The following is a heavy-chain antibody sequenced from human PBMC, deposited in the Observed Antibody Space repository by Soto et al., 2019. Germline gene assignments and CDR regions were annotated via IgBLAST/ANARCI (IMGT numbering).Heavy chain of an antibody. Sequence: SETLSLTCTVSGGSISSYYWSWIRQPPGKGLEWIGYIYYSGSTNYNPSLKSRVTISVDTSKNQFSLKLRSVTAADTVVYYCASFGNIQDFANWGQGTLVTVSS. D-gene: IGHD5-18*01. CDR1: GGSISSYY. J-gene: IGHJ4*02. CDR3: ASFGNIQDFAN. CDR2: IYYSGST. V-gene: IGHV4-59*01.